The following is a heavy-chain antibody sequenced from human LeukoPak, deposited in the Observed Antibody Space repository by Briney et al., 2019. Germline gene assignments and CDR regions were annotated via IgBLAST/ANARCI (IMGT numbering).Heavy chain of an antibody. D-gene: IGHD3-16*01. V-gene: IGHV3-74*01. Sequence: GGSLRLSCAASGFTFSTYWMHWVRQAPGEGLVWVSHINSDGSSTSYADSVKGRFTISRDNAKNTLYLQMNSLRAEDTAVYYCARARYVDYWGQGSLVTVSS. J-gene: IGHJ4*02. CDR2: INSDGSST. CDR1: GFTFSTYW. CDR3: ARARYVDY.